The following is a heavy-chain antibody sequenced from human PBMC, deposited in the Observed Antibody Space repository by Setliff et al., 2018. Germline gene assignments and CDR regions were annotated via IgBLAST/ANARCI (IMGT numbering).Heavy chain of an antibody. V-gene: IGHV4-4*08. Sequence: TSETLSLTCTVSGGSISVYYWTWFRQPPGKGLEWIGYISSGSTNYNPSLKSRVSISVDTSKNQFSLNLNSVTAADTAVYYCATLTGDRGVDYWGQGRLVTVSS. J-gene: IGHJ4*02. CDR3: ATLTGDRGVDY. CDR1: GGSISVYY. CDR2: ISSGST. D-gene: IGHD7-27*01.